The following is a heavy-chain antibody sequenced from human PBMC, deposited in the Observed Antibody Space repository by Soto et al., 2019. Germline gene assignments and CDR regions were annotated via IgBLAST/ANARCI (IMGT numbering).Heavy chain of an antibody. D-gene: IGHD2-21*01. Sequence: SETLSLTCTVSGGSISSYYWSWIRQPPGKGLEWIGYIYYSGSTNYNPSLKSRVTISVDTSKNQFSLKLSSVTAADTAVYYCATLAYCGGDCYYYFAYWGQGTLVTVSS. CDR3: ATLAYCGGDCYYYFAY. V-gene: IGHV4-59*01. J-gene: IGHJ4*02. CDR1: GGSISSYY. CDR2: IYYSGST.